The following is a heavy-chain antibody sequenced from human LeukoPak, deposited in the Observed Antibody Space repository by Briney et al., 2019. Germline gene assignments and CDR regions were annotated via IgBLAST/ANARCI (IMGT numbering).Heavy chain of an antibody. CDR1: GFTFSSYS. CDR2: ISSSSSYI. V-gene: IGHV3-21*01. Sequence: GGSLRLSCAASGFTFSSYSMNWVRQAPGKGLEWVTSISSSSSYIYYADSVKGRFTTSRDNAKSSLYLQMNSLRAEDTAVYYCGRGHWGLDYWGQGALVTVSS. J-gene: IGHJ4*02. CDR3: GRGHWGLDY. D-gene: IGHD7-27*01.